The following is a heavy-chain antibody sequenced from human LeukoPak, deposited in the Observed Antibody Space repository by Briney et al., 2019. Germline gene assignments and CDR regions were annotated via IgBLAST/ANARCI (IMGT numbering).Heavy chain of an antibody. J-gene: IGHJ4*02. CDR3: ATGRYSGSVDY. D-gene: IGHD1-26*01. V-gene: IGHV4-38-2*01. CDR2: MYHTGTI. Sequence: PSETLTLTCAVSGYSLGSGFYCGWVRQPPGEGLEWIGNMYHTGTIYYNPSLRSRLTISEDTSKSHFSLTVDSVTAADTAVYYCATGRYSGSVDYWGQGILVTVSS. CDR1: GYSLGSGFY.